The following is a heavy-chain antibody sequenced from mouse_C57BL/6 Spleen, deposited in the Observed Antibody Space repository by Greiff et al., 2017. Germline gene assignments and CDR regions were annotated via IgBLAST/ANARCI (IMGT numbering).Heavy chain of an antibody. V-gene: IGHV1-26*01. Sequence: EVQLQQSGPELVKPGASVKISCKASGYTFTDYYMNWVKQSHGKSLEWIGDINPNNGGTSYNQKFKGKATLTVDKSSSTAYMERRSLTSEDSAVYYCARGHGYDGSWFAYWGQGTLVTVSA. D-gene: IGHD2-2*01. J-gene: IGHJ3*01. CDR1: GYTFTDYY. CDR2: INPNNGGT. CDR3: ARGHGYDGSWFAY.